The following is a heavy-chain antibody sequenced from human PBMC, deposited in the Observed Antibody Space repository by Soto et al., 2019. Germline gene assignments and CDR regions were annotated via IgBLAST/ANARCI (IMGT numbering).Heavy chain of an antibody. Sequence: EVQLLESGGGLVQPGGSLRLSCAASGFTFSNYAMSWLRQAQGKGPEWVSTISKSGSRTYDVDSVKGRFTISRDNSKNTLFLQMNSLRVEDTGIYYCAKGRDVTEGHVEYFQNWGQGTLVTVSS. CDR1: GFTFSNYA. D-gene: IGHD2-21*02. CDR2: ISKSGSRT. J-gene: IGHJ1*01. V-gene: IGHV3-23*05. CDR3: AKGRDVTEGHVEYFQN.